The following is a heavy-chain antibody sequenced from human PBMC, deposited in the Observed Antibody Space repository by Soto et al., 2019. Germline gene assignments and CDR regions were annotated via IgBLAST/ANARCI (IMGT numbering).Heavy chain of an antibody. J-gene: IGHJ4*02. CDR1: GGSISSSNW. CDR2: IHYSGST. D-gene: IGHD3-22*01. Sequence: PSETLSLTCAVSGGSISSSNWWSWIRQPPGKGLEWIGNIHYSGSTYYDSSLKTRVTISVDTSKNQFSLKLSSVTAADTAVYYCESQHYYDSSGYYVGYWGQGTLVTVSS. V-gene: IGHV4-39*01. CDR3: ESQHYYDSSGYYVGY.